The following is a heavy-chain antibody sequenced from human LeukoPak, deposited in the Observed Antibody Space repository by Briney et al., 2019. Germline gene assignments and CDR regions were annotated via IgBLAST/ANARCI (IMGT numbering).Heavy chain of an antibody. CDR1: GFTLSSYE. Sequence: PGGSLRLSCAASGFTLSSYEMNWVRQAPGKGLEWVSYISSSGSTIYYAGSVKGRFTISRDNAKNSLYLQMNSLRAEDTAVYYCARDRFSDWGDYYYYYMDVWGKGTTVTVSS. J-gene: IGHJ6*03. CDR2: ISSSGSTI. V-gene: IGHV3-48*03. CDR3: ARDRFSDWGDYYYYYMDV. D-gene: IGHD3-16*01.